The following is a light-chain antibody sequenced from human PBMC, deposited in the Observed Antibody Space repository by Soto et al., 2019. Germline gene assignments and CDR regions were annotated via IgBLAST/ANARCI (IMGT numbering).Light chain of an antibody. CDR3: SSCTSSNNYV. J-gene: IGLJ1*01. CDR1: SSDVGGYNY. Sequence: QAALTHPGSVSWSPGHAITISCTGTSSDVGGYNYVSWYQQHPGKAPKLMISEVSNRPSGISNRFSGSKSGNTASLTISGLQADDQADYYCSSCTSSNNYVFGTGTKVTVL. V-gene: IGLV2-14*01. CDR2: EVS.